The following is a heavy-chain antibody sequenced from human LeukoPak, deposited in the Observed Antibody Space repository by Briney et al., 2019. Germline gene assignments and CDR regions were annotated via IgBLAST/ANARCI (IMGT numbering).Heavy chain of an antibody. CDR3: ARDREGLAYFDF. J-gene: IGHJ4*02. CDR1: GYTFTGKF. CDR2: IDPNSGGT. Sequence: ASVRVSCKASGYTFTGKFIHWVRQAPGRGLEWMGWIDPNSGGTDYAQKFQGRVTMTRDTSSATAYMDLSRLISDDTAVYYCARDREGLAYFDFWGQGTLVTVPS. V-gene: IGHV1-2*02. D-gene: IGHD3/OR15-3a*01.